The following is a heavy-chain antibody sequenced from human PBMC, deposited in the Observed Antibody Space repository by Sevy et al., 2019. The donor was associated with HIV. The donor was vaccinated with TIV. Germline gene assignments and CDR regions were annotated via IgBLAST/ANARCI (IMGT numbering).Heavy chain of an antibody. CDR3: ARFTLYSNYVEDCGFDP. V-gene: IGHV4-30-4*01. D-gene: IGHD4-4*01. Sequence: SKTLSLTCTVSGGSISSGDYYWSWIRQPPGKGLEWIGYIYYSGSTYYNPSLKSRVTISVDTSKNQFSLKLSSVTAADTAVYYCARFTLYSNYVEDCGFDPWGQGTLVTVSS. CDR2: IYYSGST. CDR1: GGSISSGDYY. J-gene: IGHJ5*02.